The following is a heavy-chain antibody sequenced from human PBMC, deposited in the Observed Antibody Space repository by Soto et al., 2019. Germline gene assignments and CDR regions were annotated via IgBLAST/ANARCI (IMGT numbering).Heavy chain of an antibody. V-gene: IGHV3-49*03. J-gene: IGHJ3*02. Sequence: GGSLRLSCTASGFTFGDYAMSWFRQAPGKGLECVGFIRSKAYGGTTEYAASVKGRFTISRDDSKSIAYLQMNSLKTEDTAVYFCTRGGVVVAAPSLLIWGKGKMVT. CDR2: IRSKAYGGTT. CDR1: GFTFGDYA. CDR3: TRGGVVVAAPSLLI. D-gene: IGHD2-15*01.